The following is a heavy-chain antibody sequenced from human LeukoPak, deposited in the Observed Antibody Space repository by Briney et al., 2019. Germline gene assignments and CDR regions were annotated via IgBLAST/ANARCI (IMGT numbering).Heavy chain of an antibody. CDR1: GYTFTSYY. CDR3: ASPRKPTRIGELLYKPRGDAFDI. V-gene: IGHV1-46*01. D-gene: IGHD3-10*01. J-gene: IGHJ3*02. Sequence: ASVKVSCKASGYTFTSYYMQWVRQAPGQGLEWMGIINPSGGSTSYAQKFQGRVTMTRDMSTSTVYMELSSLRSEDTAVYYCASPRKPTRIGELLYKPRGDAFDIWGQGTMVTVSS. CDR2: INPSGGST.